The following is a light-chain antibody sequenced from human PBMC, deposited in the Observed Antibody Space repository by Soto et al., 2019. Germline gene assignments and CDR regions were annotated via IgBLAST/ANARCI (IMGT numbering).Light chain of an antibody. CDR2: DVT. V-gene: IGLV2-11*01. Sequence: QSALTQPRSVSGSPGQSVTISCTGTSSDVGDNKYVSWYQQHPGKAPELMIYDVTKRPSGVPDRFSGSKSGNTASLTISGLQAEDEADYYCCSYADTYVFGTGTKVTVL. J-gene: IGLJ1*01. CDR3: CSYADTYV. CDR1: SSDVGDNKY.